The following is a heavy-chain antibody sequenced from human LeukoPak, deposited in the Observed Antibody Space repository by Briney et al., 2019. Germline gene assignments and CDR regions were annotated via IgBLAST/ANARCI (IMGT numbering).Heavy chain of an antibody. J-gene: IGHJ5*02. CDR3: TTVPVVVPAAIFWFDP. V-gene: IGHV3-15*01. CDR2: IKSKTDGGTT. CDR1: GFTFSSAW. D-gene: IGHD2-2*01. Sequence: GGSLRLSCAASGFTFSSAWMSWVRQAPGKGLEWVGRIKSKTDGGTTDYAAPVKGRFTISRDDSKNTLYLQMNSLKTEDTAVYYCTTVPVVVPAAIFWFDPWGQGTLVTVSS.